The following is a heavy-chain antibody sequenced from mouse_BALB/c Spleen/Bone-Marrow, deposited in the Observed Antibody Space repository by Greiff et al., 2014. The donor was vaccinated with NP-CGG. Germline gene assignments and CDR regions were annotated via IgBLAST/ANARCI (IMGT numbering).Heavy chain of an antibody. CDR2: INPSNGRT. CDR3: ARTYFDY. V-gene: IGHV1S81*02. Sequence: VQLQQSGAELVKPGASVKLSCKASGYTFTSYWMHWVKQRPGQDLEWIGEINPSNGRTNYNEKFKSKATLTVDKSSSTAYMQLSSLTSEDSAVYYCARTYFDYWGQGTTLTVSS. J-gene: IGHJ2*01. CDR1: GYTFTSYW.